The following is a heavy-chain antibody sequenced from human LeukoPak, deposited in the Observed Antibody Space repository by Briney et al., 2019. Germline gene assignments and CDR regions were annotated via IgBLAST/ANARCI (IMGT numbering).Heavy chain of an antibody. CDR3: AKDHDIWTGEIDY. Sequence: GGSLRLSCAASGFTFSNYAMTWVRQAPGKGLEWVSFISGSGGSIYYADSVKGRFAISRDNSKNTLYLQMSSLIAEDTAVYYCAKDHDIWTGEIDYWGQGTLVTVSS. CDR2: ISGSGGSI. D-gene: IGHD3-9*01. J-gene: IGHJ4*02. CDR1: GFTFSNYA. V-gene: IGHV3-23*01.